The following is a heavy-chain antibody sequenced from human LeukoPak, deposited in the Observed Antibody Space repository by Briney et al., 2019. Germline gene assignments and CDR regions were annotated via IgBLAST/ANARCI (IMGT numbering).Heavy chain of an antibody. V-gene: IGHV3-13*01. J-gene: IGHJ4*02. CDR2: IGTAGDT. CDR3: ARVKEGAIFDY. CDR1: GFTFSSYG. Sequence: GGSLRLSCAASGFTFSSYGMHWVRQATGKGLEWVASIGTAGDTHYSGSVKGRFAISRENVKNSLYLQMNSLRAGDTAVYYCARVKEGAIFDYWGQGTLVTVSS. D-gene: IGHD3-16*01.